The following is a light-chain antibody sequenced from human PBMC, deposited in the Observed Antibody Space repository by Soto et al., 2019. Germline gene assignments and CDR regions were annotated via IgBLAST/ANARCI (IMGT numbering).Light chain of an antibody. V-gene: IGLV2-14*01. Sequence: QSALTQPASVSGSPGQSITISCTGTNNDVGGYNFVSWYQQHPGKAPRLMIYGVSDRPSGVSYRFSGSKSGNTASLTISGLQAEDEADYYCCSYAGSNNVLFGGGTQLTVL. J-gene: IGLJ2*01. CDR1: NNDVGGYNF. CDR3: CSYAGSNNVL. CDR2: GVS.